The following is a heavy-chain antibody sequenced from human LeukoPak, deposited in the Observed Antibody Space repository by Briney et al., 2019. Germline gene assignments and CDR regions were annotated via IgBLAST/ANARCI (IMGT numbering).Heavy chain of an antibody. V-gene: IGHV3-23*01. D-gene: IGHD3-10*01. J-gene: IGHJ4*02. CDR3: AKLGNFASGSYSD. CDR1: GFTFSSFA. CDR2: ISDSGGYT. Sequence: GSLRLSCAASGFTFSSFAMSWVRQAPGKGLGWVSGISDSGGYTYYADSVKGRFTISRDNSKNTLYLHMNSLRAEDTAVYYCAKLGNFASGSYSDWGQGTLVTVSS.